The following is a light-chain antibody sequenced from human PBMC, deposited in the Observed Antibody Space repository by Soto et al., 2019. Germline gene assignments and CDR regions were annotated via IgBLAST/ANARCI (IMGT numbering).Light chain of an antibody. V-gene: IGKV1-27*01. CDR3: QKYNSAPQT. J-gene: IGKJ1*01. Sequence: DIQITQSPSSLSASVGYRVTITCRASQGISNYLALYQQKPGKVPKLLIYAASTLQSGVPSRFSGSGSGTDFTLTISSLQPEDVATYYCQKYNSAPQTFGQGTKVEIK. CDR1: QGISNY. CDR2: AAS.